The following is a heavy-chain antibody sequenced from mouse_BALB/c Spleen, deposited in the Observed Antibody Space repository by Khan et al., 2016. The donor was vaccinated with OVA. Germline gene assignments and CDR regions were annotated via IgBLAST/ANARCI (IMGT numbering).Heavy chain of an antibody. Sequence: VQLQQSGAELVKPGASVKLSCTTSGFNIKDTYMHWVKQRPEQGLEWIGRIAPANGNTKYDPQFQGKATIKADTSTNTAYLQLSSLTSEDTAVYYCAPPTYDPRNFDVWGAGTTVTVSS. CDR1: GFNIKDTY. J-gene: IGHJ1*01. D-gene: IGHD2-3*01. CDR3: APPTYDPRNFDV. V-gene: IGHV14-3*02. CDR2: IAPANGNT.